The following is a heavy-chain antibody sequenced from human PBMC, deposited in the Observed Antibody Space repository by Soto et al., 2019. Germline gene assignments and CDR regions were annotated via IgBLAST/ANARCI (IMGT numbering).Heavy chain of an antibody. J-gene: IGHJ4*02. CDR3: ARAQNTYYYGSGAESVYFDY. V-gene: IGHV4-59*01. CDR2: IYYSGST. D-gene: IGHD3-10*01. Sequence: TSETLSLTCTVSGGSISSYYWSWIRQPPGKGLEWIGYIYYSGSTNYNPSLKSRVTISVDTSKNQFSMKLSSVTAADTAVYYCARAQNTYYYGSGAESVYFDYWGQGTIVAVYS. CDR1: GGSISSYY.